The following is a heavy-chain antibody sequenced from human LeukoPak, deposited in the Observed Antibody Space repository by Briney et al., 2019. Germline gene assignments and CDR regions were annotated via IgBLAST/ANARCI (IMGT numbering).Heavy chain of an antibody. J-gene: IGHJ4*02. V-gene: IGHV4-34*01. CDR2: INHSVGT. Sequence: SETLSLTCSVYSGSFSGYYWSWIRQPPGKGLEWIGEINHSVGTNYNPSLKSRVTISVDTSKNQFSLKLSSVTAADTAVYYCASLVGATLDYWGQGTLVTVSS. CDR1: SGSFSGYY. CDR3: ASLVGATLDY. D-gene: IGHD1-26*01.